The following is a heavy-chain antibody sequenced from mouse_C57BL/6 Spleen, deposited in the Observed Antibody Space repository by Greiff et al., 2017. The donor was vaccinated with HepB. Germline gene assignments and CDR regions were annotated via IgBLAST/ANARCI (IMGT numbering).Heavy chain of an antibody. D-gene: IGHD1-1*01. CDR1: GYTFTSYW. V-gene: IGHV1-69*01. J-gene: IGHJ2*01. CDR3: ARRGGSSYLDY. CDR2: IDPSDSYT. Sequence: VQGVESGAELVMPGASVKLSCKASGYTFTSYWMHWVKQRPGQGLEWIGEIDPSDSYTNYNQKFKGKSTLTVDKSSSTAYMQLSSLTSEDSAVYYCARRGGSSYLDYWGQGTTLTVSS.